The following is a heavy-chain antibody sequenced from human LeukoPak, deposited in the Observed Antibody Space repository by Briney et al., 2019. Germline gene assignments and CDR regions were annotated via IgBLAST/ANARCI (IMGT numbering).Heavy chain of an antibody. D-gene: IGHD5-12*01. CDR1: GGTFSTNA. CDR3: ARDYVRGGYDYSEYYFDY. V-gene: IGHV1-69*04. Sequence: SVKVSCKASGGTFSTNAISWVRQAPGQGLEWMGRIIPILEITDYAQKFKGRVTITADKSTSVADKSTRTAYMELSALRAEDTAVYYCARDYVRGGYDYSEYYFDYWGQGTLVTVSS. J-gene: IGHJ4*02. CDR2: IIPILEIT.